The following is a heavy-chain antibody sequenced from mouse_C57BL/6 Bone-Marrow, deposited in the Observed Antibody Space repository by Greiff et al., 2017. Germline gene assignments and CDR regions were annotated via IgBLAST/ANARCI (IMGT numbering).Heavy chain of an antibody. J-gene: IGHJ2*01. CDR3: ARMGLGPLDY. V-gene: IGHV5-4*03. CDR2: ISDGGSYT. Sequence: EVKVVESGGGLVKPGGSLKLSCAASGFTFSSYAMSWVRQTPEKRLEWVATISDGGSYTYYPDNVKGRFTISRDNAKNNLYLQMSHLKSEDTAMYYCARMGLGPLDYWGQGTTLTVSS. CDR1: GFTFSSYA. D-gene: IGHD4-1*01.